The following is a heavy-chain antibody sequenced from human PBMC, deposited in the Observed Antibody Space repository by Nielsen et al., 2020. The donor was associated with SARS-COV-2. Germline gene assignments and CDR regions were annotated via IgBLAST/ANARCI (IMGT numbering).Heavy chain of an antibody. J-gene: IGHJ3*02. CDR1: GFTFSSYG. V-gene: IGHV3-33*01. CDR3: ARGYYDILYAFDI. CDR2: IWYDGSNK. Sequence: GESLKISCAASGFTFSSYGMHWVRQAPGKGLEWVVVIWYDGSNKYYADSVKGRFTISRDNSKNTLYLQMNSLRAEDTAVYYCARGYYDILYAFDIWGQGTMVTVSS. D-gene: IGHD3-9*01.